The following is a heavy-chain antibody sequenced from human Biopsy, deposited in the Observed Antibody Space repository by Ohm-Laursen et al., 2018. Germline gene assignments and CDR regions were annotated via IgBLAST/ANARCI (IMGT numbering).Heavy chain of an antibody. V-gene: IGHV1-24*01. CDR2: FAPENGKT. Sequence: GASEKAVCMVYGYTITALCMDWVRQAAGRGLGWKGGFAPENGKTIYAQKIEGRITMTEDTSTDTAFMELSSLRSEDTAVYYCAADINVWNVNYWGQGTQVTVSS. J-gene: IGHJ4*02. D-gene: IGHD1-1*01. CDR3: AADINVWNVNY. CDR1: GYTITALC.